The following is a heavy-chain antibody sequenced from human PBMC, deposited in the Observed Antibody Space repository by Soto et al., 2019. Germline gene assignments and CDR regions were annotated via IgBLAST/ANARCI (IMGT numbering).Heavy chain of an antibody. CDR2: IYHSGST. CDR3: ATLWFGELSTYDAFDI. V-gene: IGHV4-4*02. D-gene: IGHD3-10*01. CDR1: GGSISSSNW. J-gene: IGHJ3*02. Sequence: TSETLSLTCAVSGGSISSSNWWSWVRQPPGKGLEWIGEIYHSGSTNYNPSLKSRVTISVDKSKNQFSLKLSSVTAADTAVYYCATLWFGELSTYDAFDIRGQGTMVTVSS.